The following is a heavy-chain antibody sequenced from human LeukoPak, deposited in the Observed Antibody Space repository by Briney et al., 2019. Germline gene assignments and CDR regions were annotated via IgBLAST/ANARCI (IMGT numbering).Heavy chain of an antibody. CDR3: ARDYYDSSGYTDF. D-gene: IGHD3-22*01. CDR2: ISKSSTYI. J-gene: IGHJ4*02. V-gene: IGHV3-21*01. CDR1: GFTFSTYS. Sequence: PGGSLRLSCAASGFTFSTYSMNWVRQAPGKGLEWVSSISKSSTYIYYADSVKGRFTISRDNAKNSLYLQMKSLRAEDTAVYYCARDYYDSSGYTDFWGQGALVTVSS.